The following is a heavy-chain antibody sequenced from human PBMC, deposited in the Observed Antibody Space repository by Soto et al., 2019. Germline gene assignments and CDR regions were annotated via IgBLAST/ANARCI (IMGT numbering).Heavy chain of an antibody. CDR3: TPDRLYSWGGVIRT. D-gene: IGHD3-16*02. CDR2: IKSKHDGETT. V-gene: IGHV3-15*01. J-gene: IGHJ3*01. CDR1: GSTFRNLW. Sequence: EVQLVESGGRFVKPGESLRLSCVASGSTFRNLWMAWVRHPPGKGLEWIGRIKSKHDGETTDYSAPMNGSFTISRHNYTDTLFLQMNSLRSADTAVYYCTPDRLYSWGGVIRTWGPGTRVSGSS.